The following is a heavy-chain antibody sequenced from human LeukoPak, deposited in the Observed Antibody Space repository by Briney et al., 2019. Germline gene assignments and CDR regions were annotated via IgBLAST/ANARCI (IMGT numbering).Heavy chain of an antibody. CDR3: ARVTTVAGSDYFDY. CDR2: IYYSGST. J-gene: IGHJ4*02. CDR1: GGSINGYY. D-gene: IGHD6-19*01. Sequence: PSETLSLTCTVSGGSINGYYWNWIRQPPGKGLEWIGYIYYSGSTNYNPSLKRRVTISVDTSKNHFSLKLSSVTAADTAVYYCARVTTVAGSDYFDYWGQGTPVTVSS. V-gene: IGHV4-59*01.